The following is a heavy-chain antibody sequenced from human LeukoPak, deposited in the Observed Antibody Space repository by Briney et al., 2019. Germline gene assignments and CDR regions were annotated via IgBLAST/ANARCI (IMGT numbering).Heavy chain of an antibody. CDR1: GFTFSSFA. D-gene: IGHD1-14*01. Sequence: GGSLRLSCAASGFTFSSFAMSWVCQAPGKGLEWVSAISGSGGTTYYADSVKGRFTVSRDNAKDSLYLQMNSLRDEDTAVYYCARVRGNPYYFDHWGQGTLVTVPS. CDR2: ISGSGGTT. CDR3: ARVRGNPYYFDH. V-gene: IGHV3-23*01. J-gene: IGHJ4*02.